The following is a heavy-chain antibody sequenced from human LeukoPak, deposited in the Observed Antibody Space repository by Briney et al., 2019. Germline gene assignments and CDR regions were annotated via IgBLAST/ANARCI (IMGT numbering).Heavy chain of an antibody. Sequence: QTGGSLRLSCAASGFSFNSDWMDWVRQAPGKGLEWVANIKHDEGEKNYLDSVKGRFTISRDNAQNSLYLQMNGLRVEDTAVYYCTRRLDDWGQGTLVTVSS. CDR3: TRRLDD. D-gene: IGHD3-16*01. CDR1: GFSFNSDW. V-gene: IGHV3-7*01. CDR2: IKHDEGEK. J-gene: IGHJ4*02.